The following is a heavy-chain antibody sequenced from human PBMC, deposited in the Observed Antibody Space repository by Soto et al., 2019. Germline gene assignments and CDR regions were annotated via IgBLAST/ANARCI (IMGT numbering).Heavy chain of an antibody. V-gene: IGHV1-69*13. Sequence: GASVKVSCKASGGTFSSYAISWVRQAPGQGREWMGGIIPIFGTANSAQKFQGRVTITADESTSTAYMELSSLRSEDTAVYYCARDRRAAARFDPWGQGTPGTVS. CDR2: IIPIFGTA. CDR1: GGTFSSYA. J-gene: IGHJ5*02. CDR3: ARDRRAAARFDP. D-gene: IGHD6-13*01.